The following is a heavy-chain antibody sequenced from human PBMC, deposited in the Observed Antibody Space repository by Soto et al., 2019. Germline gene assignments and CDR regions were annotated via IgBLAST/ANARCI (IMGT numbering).Heavy chain of an antibody. CDR2: ISGSGGST. Sequence: EVQLLESGGGLVQPGGSLRLSCAAAGFTFSIYAMSWVRQAPGKGLEWVSAISGSGGSTYYADSVKGRFTISRDNSKNTLYLQMKSVRADETAVYYCAKATRGCAATVIRDYWGQGTLVIVSS. J-gene: IGHJ4*02. V-gene: IGHV3-23*01. CDR1: GFTFSIYA. CDR3: AKATRGCAATVIRDY. D-gene: IGHD2-15*01.